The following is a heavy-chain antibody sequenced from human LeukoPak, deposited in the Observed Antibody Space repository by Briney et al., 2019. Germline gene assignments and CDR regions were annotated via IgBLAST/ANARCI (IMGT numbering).Heavy chain of an antibody. CDR3: ARHRAAAEGGALDY. CDR1: GYSFTSDW. V-gene: IGHV5-51*01. Sequence: GESLKISCKGSGYSFTSDWIGWVRQMPGKGLEWMGIIYPGDSDTRYSPSCQGQVTISADRSISAAYLQWSSLKASDNAIYYCARHRAAAEGGALDYWGQGTLVTVSS. D-gene: IGHD6-13*01. CDR2: IYPGDSDT. J-gene: IGHJ4*02.